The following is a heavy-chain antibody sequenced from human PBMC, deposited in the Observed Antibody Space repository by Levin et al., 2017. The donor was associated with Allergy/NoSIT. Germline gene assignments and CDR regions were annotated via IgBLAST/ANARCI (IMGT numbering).Heavy chain of an antibody. Sequence: GESLKISCAASEFTSSMSWFRQAPGKGLEWISAISFSSSYIFHADSVKGRFTVSRDNSKNTLYLQMNSLRPEDTAVDYWAKGGVIQAYSFDSWGQGTLVTVSS. J-gene: IGHJ4*02. D-gene: IGHD5-18*01. CDR3: AKGGVIQAYSFDS. CDR2: ISFSSSYI. CDR1: EFTSS. V-gene: IGHV3-23*01.